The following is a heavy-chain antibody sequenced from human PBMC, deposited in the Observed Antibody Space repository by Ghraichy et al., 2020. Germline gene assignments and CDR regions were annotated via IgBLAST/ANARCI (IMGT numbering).Heavy chain of an antibody. V-gene: IGHV4-4*07. CDR3: SRGCSGGSCNSGYGMDV. D-gene: IGHD2-15*01. CDR2: IYGSGST. J-gene: IGHJ6*02. CDR1: GGSIGSHY. Sequence: SETLSLTCSVFGGSIGSHYWSWIPQPAGGKGLEWIGRIYGSGSTNYNPSLKSRVTLSVDTSKNEVSMRLSSVTAADTAVYFCSRGCSGGSCNSGYGMDVWGQGTSVTVSS.